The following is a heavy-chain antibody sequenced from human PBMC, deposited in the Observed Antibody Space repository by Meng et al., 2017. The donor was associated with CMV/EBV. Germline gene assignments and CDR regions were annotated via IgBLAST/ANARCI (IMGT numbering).Heavy chain of an antibody. V-gene: IGHV3-20*04. D-gene: IGHD4-23*01. CDR1: GFTFDDYG. CDR2: INWNGGSI. Sequence: GGSLRLSCAVSGFTFDDYGMSWVRQAPGKGLEWVSGINWNGGSIGYADSVKGRFTISRDNAKNSLYLQMNSLRAEDTALYYCARVRGGNSGWFDPWGQGTLVTVSS. CDR3: ARVRGGNSGWFDP. J-gene: IGHJ5*02.